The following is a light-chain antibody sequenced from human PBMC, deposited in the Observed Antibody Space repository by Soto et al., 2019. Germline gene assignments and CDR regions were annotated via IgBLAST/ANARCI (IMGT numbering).Light chain of an antibody. CDR1: QSISKW. CDR3: QQYHSYRT. CDR2: DVS. Sequence: DIQMTQSPSTMSSSVGDRVTITFRASQSISKWLAWYQQKPGKAPKLLMYDVSSLESGVPSRFSGSGSGTEFTLTISSLQSDDFATYYCQQYHSYRTFGQGTKVDIK. V-gene: IGKV1-5*01. J-gene: IGKJ1*01.